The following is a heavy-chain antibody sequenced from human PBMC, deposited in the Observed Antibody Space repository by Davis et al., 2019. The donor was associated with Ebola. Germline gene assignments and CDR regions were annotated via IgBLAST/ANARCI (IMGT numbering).Heavy chain of an antibody. J-gene: IGHJ5*02. CDR1: GFVLRNYA. Sequence: GESLKISCAASGFVLRNYAMHWNRQAPGKGLEWVAIISYDGSNKYYTDSVKGRFTISRDNAKNSLYLQMNSLRAEDTAVYYCARDPIVVVPAAISWFDPWGQGTLVTVSS. CDR2: ISYDGSNK. V-gene: IGHV3-30-3*01. CDR3: ARDPIVVVPAAISWFDP. D-gene: IGHD2-2*02.